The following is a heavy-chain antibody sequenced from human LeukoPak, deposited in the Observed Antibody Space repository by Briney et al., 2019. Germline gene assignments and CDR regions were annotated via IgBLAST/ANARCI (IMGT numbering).Heavy chain of an antibody. D-gene: IGHD6-13*01. CDR3: ARVRYSSSWYYTFDY. CDR2: ISSSSSYI. Sequence: GSLSLSCAASGFTFSSYSMNWVRQAPGKGLEWVSSISSSSSYIYYADSVKGRFTISRDSAKNSLYLQMNSLRAEDTAVYYCARVRYSSSWYYTFDYWGQGTLVTVSS. V-gene: IGHV3-21*01. J-gene: IGHJ4*02. CDR1: GFTFSSYS.